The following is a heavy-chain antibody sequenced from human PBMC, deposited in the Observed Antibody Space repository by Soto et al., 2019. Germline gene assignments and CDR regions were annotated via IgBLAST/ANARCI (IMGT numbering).Heavy chain of an antibody. CDR3: AIDRMGVVVRGYFDY. J-gene: IGHJ4*02. D-gene: IGHD3-10*01. CDR1: GFTFSRYG. CDR2: ISYDGSNK. V-gene: IGHV3-30*03. Sequence: QVQLVESGGGVVQPGKSLRLSCAGSGFTFSRYGMDLVRQAPGKGLEWVAVISYDGSNKYYADSVKGRFTISRDNSKNTMYLQMSSLRADDTAVYYCAIDRMGVVVRGYFDYWGQGTLVTVSS.